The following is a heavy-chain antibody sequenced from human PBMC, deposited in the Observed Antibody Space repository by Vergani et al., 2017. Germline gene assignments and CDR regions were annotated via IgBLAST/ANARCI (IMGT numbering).Heavy chain of an antibody. J-gene: IGHJ4*02. CDR2: ISYDGSNK. CDR3: AREGAGGVTVTSTIGY. V-gene: IGHV3-30-3*01. CDR1: GFTFSSYA. D-gene: IGHD4-17*01. Sequence: VQLVESGGGVVQPGRSLRLSCAASGFTFSSYAMHWVRQAPGKGLEWVAVISYDGSNKYYADSVKGRFTISRDNSKNTLYLQMNSLRAEDTAVYYCAREGAGGVTVTSTIGYWGQGTLVTVSS.